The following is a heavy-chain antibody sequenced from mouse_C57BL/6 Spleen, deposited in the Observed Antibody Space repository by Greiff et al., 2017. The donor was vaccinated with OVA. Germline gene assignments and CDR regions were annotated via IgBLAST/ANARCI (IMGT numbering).Heavy chain of an antibody. D-gene: IGHD1-1*01. CDR1: GYTFTSYW. J-gene: IGHJ2*01. CDR3: ASSYGSSSSYFDY. Sequence: VQLQQPGTELVKPGASVKLSCKASGYTFTSYWMHWVKQRPGQGLEWIGNINPSNGGTTYNEKFKSKATLTVDKSSSTAYVQLSSLTSEDSAVYDCASSYGSSSSYFDYWGQGTTLTVSS. V-gene: IGHV1-53*01. CDR2: INPSNGGT.